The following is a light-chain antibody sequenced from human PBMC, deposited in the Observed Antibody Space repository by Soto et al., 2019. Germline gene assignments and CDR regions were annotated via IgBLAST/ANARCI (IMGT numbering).Light chain of an antibody. CDR1: QSVSSN. V-gene: IGKV3-15*01. CDR3: QQYNNWPFA. J-gene: IGKJ3*01. CDR2: GAS. Sequence: EIVMIQSPATLFVSQGERATLSCRASQSVSSNLAWYQQKPGPAPRLLIYGASTRATGIPARFSGSGSGTEFTLTISSLQSEEFAVYYCQQYNNWPFAFGPGTKVDIK.